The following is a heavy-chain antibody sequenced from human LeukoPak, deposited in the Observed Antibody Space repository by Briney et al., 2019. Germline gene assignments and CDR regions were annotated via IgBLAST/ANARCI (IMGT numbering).Heavy chain of an antibody. D-gene: IGHD3-16*01. CDR2: IWYDRSNK. V-gene: IGHV3-33*01. CDR1: GFTFSTYG. J-gene: IGHJ3*02. Sequence: PGGSLRLSCAASGFTFSTYGIHWVRQAPGKGLEWVAVIWYDRSNKYYADFVKGRFTISRDNSKNTLYLQMNSLRAEDTAVYYCARDRGRLPLNDAFDIWGQGTMVTVSS. CDR3: ARDRGRLPLNDAFDI.